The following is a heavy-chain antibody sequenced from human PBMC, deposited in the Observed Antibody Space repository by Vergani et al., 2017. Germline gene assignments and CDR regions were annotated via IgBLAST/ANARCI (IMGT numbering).Heavy chain of an antibody. CDR1: GFTFSSYS. CDR2: ISSSSSTI. D-gene: IGHD3-10*01. V-gene: IGHV3-48*01. J-gene: IGHJ6*02. CDR3: ARGFECEQTGGMDV. Sequence: EVQLVESGGGLVQPGGSLRLSCAASGFTFSSYSMNWVRQAPGKGLEWVSYISSSSSTIYYADSVKGRFTISRDNAKNSLYLQMNSLRAEDTAVYYCARGFECEQTGGMDVWGQGTTVTVSS.